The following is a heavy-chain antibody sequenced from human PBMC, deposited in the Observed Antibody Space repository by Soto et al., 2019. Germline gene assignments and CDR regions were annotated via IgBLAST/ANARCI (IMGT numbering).Heavy chain of an antibody. D-gene: IGHD3-3*01. CDR2: IKSKTDGGTT. V-gene: IGHV3-15*07. J-gene: IGHJ6*02. Sequence: PGGSLRLSCAASGFTFSNAWMNWVRQAPGKGLEWVGRIKSKTDGGTTDYAAPVKGRFTISRDDSKNTLYLQMNSLKTEDTAVYYCTIQGDFWSGYYGPRDYYYGMDVWGQGTTVTVSS. CDR1: GFTFSNAW. CDR3: TIQGDFWSGYYGPRDYYYGMDV.